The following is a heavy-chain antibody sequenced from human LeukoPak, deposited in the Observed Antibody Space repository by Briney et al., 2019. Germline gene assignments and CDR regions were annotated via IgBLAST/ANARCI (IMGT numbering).Heavy chain of an antibody. Sequence: SETLSLTCTVSGGSISSYYWSWIRQPPGKGLEWIGYIYYSGSTNHNPSLKSRVTISVDTSKNQFSLKLSSVTAADTAVYYCARAIGWELYTGHDAFDIWGQGTMVTVSS. CDR3: ARAIGWELYTGHDAFDI. V-gene: IGHV4-59*01. D-gene: IGHD1-26*01. CDR2: IYYSGST. J-gene: IGHJ3*02. CDR1: GGSISSYY.